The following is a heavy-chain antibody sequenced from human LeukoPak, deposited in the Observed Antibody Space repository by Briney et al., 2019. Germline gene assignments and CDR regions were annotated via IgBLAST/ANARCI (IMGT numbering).Heavy chain of an antibody. J-gene: IGHJ4*02. CDR3: AKGKNTGSYLSHVDY. D-gene: IGHD3-10*01. Sequence: PGGSLRLSCAASGFTFSSYSMNWVRQAPGKGLEWVSYITSSGSTIYCADSVKGRFTISRDNSKNSLYLQMNSLRTEDTALYYCAKGKNTGSYLSHVDYWGQGTLVTVSS. CDR2: ITSSGSTI. CDR1: GFTFSSYS. V-gene: IGHV3-48*04.